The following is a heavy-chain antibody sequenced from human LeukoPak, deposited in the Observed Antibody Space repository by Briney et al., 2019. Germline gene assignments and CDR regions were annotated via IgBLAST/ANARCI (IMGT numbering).Heavy chain of an antibody. V-gene: IGHV4-4*07. CDR3: AIHYTEDIVVGPAASPETRNNWFDP. CDR1: GGSISSYY. D-gene: IGHD2-2*01. Sequence: SETLSLTCTVSGGSISSYYWSWIRQPAGKGLEWIGRIYTSGSTNYNPSLKSRVTISVDTSKNQFSLKLRSVTAADTALYYCAIHYTEDIVVGPAASPETRNNWFDPWGQGTLVTVSS. CDR2: IYTSGST. J-gene: IGHJ5*02.